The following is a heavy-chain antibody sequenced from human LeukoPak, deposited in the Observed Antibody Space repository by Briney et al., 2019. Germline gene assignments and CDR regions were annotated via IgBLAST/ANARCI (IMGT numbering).Heavy chain of an antibody. CDR1: GGSFSGYC. CDR2: INHSGST. D-gene: IGHD2-2*01. J-gene: IGHJ5*02. V-gene: IGHV4-34*01. Sequence: SETLSLTCAVYGGSFSGYCWSWIRQPPGKGLEWIGEINHSGSTNYNPSLKSRVTISVDTSKNQFSLKLSSVTAADMAVYYCARTTKYQFKWAGFDPWGQGTLVTVSS. CDR3: ARTTKYQFKWAGFDP.